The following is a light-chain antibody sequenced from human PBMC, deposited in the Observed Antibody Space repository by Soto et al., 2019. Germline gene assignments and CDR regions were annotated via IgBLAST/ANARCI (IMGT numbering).Light chain of an antibody. CDR1: QSVSSSY. Sequence: EIVLTQSPGTLSLSPGERATLSCRASQSVSSSYLAWYQQKPGQAPRLLIYGASSRATGIPDRFSGSGFGTDFTLTISRLEPEDFAVHYCQQYGSSPLTFGGGTKVEIK. CDR2: GAS. CDR3: QQYGSSPLT. J-gene: IGKJ4*01. V-gene: IGKV3-20*01.